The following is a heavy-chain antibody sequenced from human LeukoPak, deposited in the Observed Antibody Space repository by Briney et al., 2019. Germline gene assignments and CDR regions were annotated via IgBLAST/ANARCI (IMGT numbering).Heavy chain of an antibody. V-gene: IGHV4-59*01. J-gene: IGHJ3*02. CDR3: ARAPYSSGWPYPTLQTAFDI. CDR1: GGSISSYY. Sequence: SETLSLTCTVSGGSISSYYWSWIRQPPGKGLEWIGYIYYSGSTNYNPSLKSRVTISVDTSKNQFSLKLSFVTAADTAVYYCARAPYSSGWPYPTLQTAFDIWGQGTMVTVSS. D-gene: IGHD6-19*01. CDR2: IYYSGST.